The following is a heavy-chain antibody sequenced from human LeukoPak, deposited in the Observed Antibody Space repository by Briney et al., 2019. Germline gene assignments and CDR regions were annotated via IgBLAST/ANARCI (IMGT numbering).Heavy chain of an antibody. D-gene: IGHD2-2*01. V-gene: IGHV1-3*01. CDR3: GREFCDTTRCFLVDY. J-gene: IGHJ4*02. CDR2: IYAGNGNV. Sequence: ASVKVSCKASGYTLSSYTLHWVRQAPGQRPEWMGCIYAGNGNVKYSQNFQGRVTITRDTSASTVYMELRSLGSDDTAVYYCGREFCDTTRCFLVDYWGQGTLVTVSS. CDR1: GYTLSSYT.